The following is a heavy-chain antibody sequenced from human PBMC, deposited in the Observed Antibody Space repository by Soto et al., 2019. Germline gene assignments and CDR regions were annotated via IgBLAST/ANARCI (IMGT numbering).Heavy chain of an antibody. J-gene: IGHJ4*02. CDR1: GYIFTSFG. Sequence: QVQLVQSGAEVKKPGASVKVSCKACGYIFTSFGITWVRQAPGQGLEWMGWVSTYNGNTKYAQKLQGRVTMSTDTSTSTAYMELRSLRSDDTAVYYCTRGAGQGSGSYDWGQGTLLTVSS. V-gene: IGHV1-18*01. CDR2: VSTYNGNT. CDR3: TRGAGQGSGSYD. D-gene: IGHD3-10*01.